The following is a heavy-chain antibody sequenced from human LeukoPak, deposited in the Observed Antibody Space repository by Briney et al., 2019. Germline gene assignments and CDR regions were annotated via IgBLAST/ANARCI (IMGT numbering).Heavy chain of an antibody. CDR3: ARVVDTANWYFDL. D-gene: IGHD5-18*01. CDR1: GYTFTSYY. Sequence: ASVKVSCKASGYTFTSYYMHWVRQAPGQGLEWMGIINPSGGSTSYAQKFQGRVTMTRDTPTSTVYMELSSLRSEDTAMYYCARVVDTANWYFDLWGRGTLVTVSS. J-gene: IGHJ2*01. V-gene: IGHV1-46*01. CDR2: INPSGGST.